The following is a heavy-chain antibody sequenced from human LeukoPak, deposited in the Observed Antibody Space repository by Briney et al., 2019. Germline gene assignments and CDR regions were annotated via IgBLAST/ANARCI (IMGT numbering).Heavy chain of an antibody. J-gene: IGHJ4*02. D-gene: IGHD3-3*01. V-gene: IGHV3-23*01. CDR3: APRITIFGVVIIPPIYFDS. Sequence: GGSLRLSCAASGFTFSSYAMSWVRQAPGKGLEWVSAISGSGGSTYYADSVKGRFTISRDNSKNTLYLQMNSLRAEDTAVYYCAPRITIFGVVIIPPIYFDSGGQGPRVTVSS. CDR2: ISGSGGST. CDR1: GFTFSSYA.